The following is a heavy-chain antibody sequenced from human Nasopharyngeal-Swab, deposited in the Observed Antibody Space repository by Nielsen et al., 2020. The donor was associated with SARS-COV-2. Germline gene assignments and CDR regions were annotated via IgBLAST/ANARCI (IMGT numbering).Heavy chain of an antibody. CDR2: ISSSGSTI. Sequence: GESLKISCAASGFTFSDYYMSWIRQAPGKGLEWVSYISSSGSTIYYADSVKGRFTISRDNSKNALYLQMNSLRAEDTAVYYCATDYYDSSGAHGVFDYWGQGTLGTVSS. V-gene: IGHV3-11*01. CDR1: GFTFSDYY. CDR3: ATDYYDSSGAHGVFDY. D-gene: IGHD3-22*01. J-gene: IGHJ4*02.